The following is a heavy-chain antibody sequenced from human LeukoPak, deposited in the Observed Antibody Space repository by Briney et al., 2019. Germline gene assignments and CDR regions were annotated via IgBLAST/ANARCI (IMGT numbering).Heavy chain of an antibody. Sequence: PSETLSLTCTVSGGSISSSSYYWGWIRQPPGKGLEWIGSIYYSGSTYYNPSLKSRVTISVDTSKNQFSLKLSSVTAADTAVYYCARHRRIAARLYYFDYWGQETLVTVSS. D-gene: IGHD6-6*01. CDR1: GGSISSSSYY. CDR2: IYYSGST. J-gene: IGHJ4*02. CDR3: ARHRRIAARLYYFDY. V-gene: IGHV4-39*01.